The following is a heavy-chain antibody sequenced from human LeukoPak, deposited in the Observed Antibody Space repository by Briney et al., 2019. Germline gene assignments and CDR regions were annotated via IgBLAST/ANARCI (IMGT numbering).Heavy chain of an antibody. J-gene: IGHJ4*02. D-gene: IGHD4-17*01. Sequence: SETLSLTCTVSGGSISGGGYYWSWIRQHPGKGLEWIGYIYYSGSTYYNPSLKTRITISVDTSKNQFSLKLSSVTAADTAVYYCAKGGYGDYRFDYWGQGTLVTVSS. CDR1: GGSISGGGYY. CDR2: IYYSGST. CDR3: AKGGYGDYRFDY. V-gene: IGHV4-31*03.